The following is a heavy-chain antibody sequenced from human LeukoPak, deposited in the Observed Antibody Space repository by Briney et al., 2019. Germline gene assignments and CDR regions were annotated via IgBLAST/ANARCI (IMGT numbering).Heavy chain of an antibody. Sequence: GGSLRLSCAASGFTVSSTYMSWVRQAPGQGLEWVSLIYSSGSTFYADSVQGRFTISRDNSKNTLFLQMNSLRAEDTAMYYCARDSSSFPNYFDFWGQGTLVTVSS. CDR1: GFTVSSTY. V-gene: IGHV3-53*01. CDR2: IYSSGST. CDR3: ARDSSSFPNYFDF. J-gene: IGHJ4*02. D-gene: IGHD3-3*02.